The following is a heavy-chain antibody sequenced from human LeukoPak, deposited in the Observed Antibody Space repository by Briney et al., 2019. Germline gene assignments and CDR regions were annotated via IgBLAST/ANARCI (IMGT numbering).Heavy chain of an antibody. D-gene: IGHD5-18*01. CDR2: TYYRSKWYI. V-gene: IGHV6-1*01. CDR3: ARESRHSRALSDAFDI. J-gene: IGHJ3*02. CDR1: GDSVSAYSAG. Sequence: PSQTLSLTCAISGDSVSAYSAGWNWIRQSPSRGLEWLGRTYYRSKWYIDYAVSVKSRITINPDTSKNQFSLQLNSVTPEDTAVYYCARESRHSRALSDAFDIWGQGTMVTVSS.